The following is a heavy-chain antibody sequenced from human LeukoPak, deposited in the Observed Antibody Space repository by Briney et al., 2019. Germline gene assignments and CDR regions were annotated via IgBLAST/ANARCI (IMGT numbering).Heavy chain of an antibody. CDR3: ARARYSSGWYPFDY. CDR1: GYTFTDYF. J-gene: IGHJ4*02. CDR2: INPNSGGT. V-gene: IGHV1-2*02. D-gene: IGHD6-19*01. Sequence: ASVKVSCKASGYTFTDYFMHWVRQAPGQGPEWMGWINPNSGGTNYAQKFHGRVTMTRGTSISIAYMELSRLTSDDTAVYYSARARYSSGWYPFDYWGQGTLVTVSS.